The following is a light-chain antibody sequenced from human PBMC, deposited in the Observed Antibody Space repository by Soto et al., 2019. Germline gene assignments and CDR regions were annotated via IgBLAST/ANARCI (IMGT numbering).Light chain of an antibody. CDR3: HSYTSINTLGV. Sequence: QSVLTQPASVSGSPGQSITISCTGTSSDVGGFNFVSWYQQHPGNAPKLIIYEVTNRPSGVSNRFSGSKSGNTASLTISGLQAEDEGDYYCHSYTSINTLGVFGGGTKLTVL. CDR1: SSDVGGFNF. CDR2: EVT. J-gene: IGLJ3*02. V-gene: IGLV2-14*01.